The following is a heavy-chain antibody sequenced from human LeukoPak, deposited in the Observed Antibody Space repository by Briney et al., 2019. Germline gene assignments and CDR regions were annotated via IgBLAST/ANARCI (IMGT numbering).Heavy chain of an antibody. D-gene: IGHD1-26*01. V-gene: IGHV3-15*01. CDR3: TTRGGSFSIFDY. Sequence: GGSLRLSCAASGFTFSDAWMSWVRQAPGKGLEWVGSIKSKTDGGTTDYAAPVKGRVTISRDDSKNTLYLQMNSLKTEDTAVYYCTTRGGSFSIFDYWGQGTLVTVSS. CDR2: IKSKTDGGTT. CDR1: GFTFSDAW. J-gene: IGHJ4*02.